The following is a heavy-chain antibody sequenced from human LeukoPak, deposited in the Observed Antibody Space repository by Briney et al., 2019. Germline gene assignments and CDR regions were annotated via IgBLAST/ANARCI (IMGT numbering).Heavy chain of an antibody. D-gene: IGHD3-10*01. CDR2: FDPEDGET. V-gene: IGHV1-24*01. CDR1: GYTLTELS. Sequence: GASVKVSCKVSGYTLTELSMHWVRQAPGKGLEWMGGFDPEDGETIYAQKFQGRVTMTEDTSTDTAYMELSSLRSEDTAVYYCATVRKYYGSGAGQFDPWGQGTLVTVSS. J-gene: IGHJ5*02. CDR3: ATVRKYYGSGAGQFDP.